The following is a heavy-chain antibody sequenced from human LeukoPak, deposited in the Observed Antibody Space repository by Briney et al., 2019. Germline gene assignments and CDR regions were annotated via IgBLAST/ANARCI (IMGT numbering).Heavy chain of an antibody. CDR3: ASPRYCTNGVCDHWYFDL. CDR2: IIPIFGTA. D-gene: IGHD2-8*01. J-gene: IGHJ2*01. V-gene: IGHV1-69*13. CDR1: GGTFSSYA. Sequence: ASVKVSCTASGGTFSSYAISWVRQAPGQGLEWMGGIIPIFGTANYAQKFQGRVTITADESTSTAYMELSSLRSEDTAVYYCASPRYCTNGVCDHWYFDLWGRGTLVTVSS.